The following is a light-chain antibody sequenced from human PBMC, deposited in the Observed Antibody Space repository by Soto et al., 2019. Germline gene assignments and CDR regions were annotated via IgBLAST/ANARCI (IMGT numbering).Light chain of an antibody. Sequence: QSALTQPASVSGSPGQSITISCTGTSSDVGGYNYVSWYQQHPGKAPKLMIYDVSNRPSGVSNRFSGSKSGNTDSLTISGPQAEDEADYYCSSYTSSSPVVFGGGTQLTVL. CDR1: SSDVGGYNY. J-gene: IGLJ2*01. CDR2: DVS. CDR3: SSYTSSSPVV. V-gene: IGLV2-14*01.